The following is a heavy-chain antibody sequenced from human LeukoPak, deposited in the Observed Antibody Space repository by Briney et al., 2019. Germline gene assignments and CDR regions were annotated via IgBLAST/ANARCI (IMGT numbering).Heavy chain of an antibody. CDR3: ASVPEWLQFRYYFDY. J-gene: IGHJ4*02. CDR2: IYTSGST. D-gene: IGHD5-24*01. V-gene: IGHV4-61*02. CDR1: GGSISSGSYY. Sequence: PSQTLSLTCTVSGGSISSGSYYWSWIRQPAGKGLEWIGRIYTSGSTNYNPSLKSRVTISVDTSKNQFSLKLSSVTAADTAVYYCASVPEWLQFRYYFDYWGQGTLVTVSS.